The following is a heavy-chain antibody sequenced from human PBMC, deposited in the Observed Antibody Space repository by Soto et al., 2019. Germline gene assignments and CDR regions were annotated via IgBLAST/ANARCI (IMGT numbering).Heavy chain of an antibody. J-gene: IGHJ4*02. D-gene: IGHD1-20*01. CDR2: VTVDGAT. V-gene: IGHV3-23*01. Sequence: EVQLLESGGALVQPGGSLRLFCAASGFTFSNYGMTWVRLAPGKELEWVSTVTVDGATYFGNTVKGRFTMSRDISKSTVYLQMDSLRAEDTAIYYCARTDRYNSRSTGWANRFDSWGQGTLVTVSS. CDR1: GFTFSNYG. CDR3: ARTDRYNSRSTGWANRFDS.